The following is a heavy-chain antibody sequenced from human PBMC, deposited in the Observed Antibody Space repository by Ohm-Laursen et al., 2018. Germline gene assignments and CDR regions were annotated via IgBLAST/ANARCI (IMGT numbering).Heavy chain of an antibody. CDR1: GGSISSYY. V-gene: IGHV4-59*01. CDR3: ARIGQYII. J-gene: IGHJ4*02. CDR2: IYYSGST. Sequence: GTLSLTCTVSGGSISSYYWSWIRQPPGKGLEWIGYIYYSGSTNYNPSLNSRVTISVDTSKNQFSLKLSSITAADTAVYYCARIGQYIIWGQGTLVTVSS. D-gene: IGHD3-10*01.